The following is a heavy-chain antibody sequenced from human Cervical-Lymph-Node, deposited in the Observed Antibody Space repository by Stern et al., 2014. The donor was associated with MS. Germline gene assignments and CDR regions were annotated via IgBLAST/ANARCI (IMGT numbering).Heavy chain of an antibody. J-gene: IGHJ4*02. CDR1: GYSFTIYY. V-gene: IGHV5-51*01. CDR2: IYPYDSDT. Sequence: MQLVQSGAEVKKPGESLKISCKLSGYSFTIYYIAWVRQMPGKGLEWMGVIYPYDSDTTYSPSFQGQVTIFADKSITTAYLQWSSLRASDTAMYYCARHVQGFDYWGQGTLVTVSS. CDR3: ARHVQGFDY.